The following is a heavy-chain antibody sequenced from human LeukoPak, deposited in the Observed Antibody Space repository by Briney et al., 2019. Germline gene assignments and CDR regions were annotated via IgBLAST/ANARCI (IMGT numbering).Heavy chain of an antibody. D-gene: IGHD3-22*01. Sequence: PGGSLRLSCAATGFVFSTHWMHWVRQAPGQGLVWVSRIKSDGSGTEYADSVKGRFTISRDNAKNTLYMQMNSLRAEDTAVYYCTSGAYYNDYWGQGTLVTVSS. V-gene: IGHV3-74*03. CDR3: TSGAYYNDY. CDR1: GFVFSTHW. J-gene: IGHJ4*02. CDR2: IKSDGSGT.